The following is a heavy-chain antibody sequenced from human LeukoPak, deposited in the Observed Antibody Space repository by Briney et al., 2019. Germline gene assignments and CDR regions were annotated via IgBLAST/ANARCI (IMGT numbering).Heavy chain of an antibody. J-gene: IGHJ6*04. V-gene: IGHV3-23*01. CDR1: GFTFSSYA. CDR2: ISGSGGST. Sequence: GGSLRLYCAASGFTFSSYAMSWVRQAPGKGLEWVSAISGSGGSTYYADSVKGRFTISRDNSKNTLYLQMNSLRAEDTAVYYCAKDGVLWFGDYYYYGMDVWGKGTTVTVSS. CDR3: AKDGVLWFGDYYYYGMDV. D-gene: IGHD3-10*01.